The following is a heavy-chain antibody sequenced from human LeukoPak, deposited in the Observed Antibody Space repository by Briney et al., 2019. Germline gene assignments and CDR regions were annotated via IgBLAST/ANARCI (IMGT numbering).Heavy chain of an antibody. CDR3: ARDRWYTFDY. CDR2: ISANSGNT. V-gene: IGHV1-18*01. J-gene: IGHJ4*02. Sequence: GASVKVSCKTSGYTFTTNGISWVRQAPGQGLEWMGWISANSGNTNYAQKYQGRVTMTTDTSASTVYMELRSLRSDDTAVYYCARDRWYTFDYWGQGTLVTVSS. D-gene: IGHD4-23*01. CDR1: GYTFTTNG.